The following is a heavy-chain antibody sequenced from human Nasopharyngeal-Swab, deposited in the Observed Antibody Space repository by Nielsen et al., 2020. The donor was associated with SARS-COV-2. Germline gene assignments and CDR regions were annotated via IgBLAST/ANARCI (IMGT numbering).Heavy chain of an antibody. V-gene: IGHV3-74*01. CDR1: GFTFSSYW. D-gene: IGHD3-10*01. Sequence: GGSLRLSCAASGFTFSSYWMHWVRQTPGKGLVWVSRINSDGSSTSYADSVKGRFTVSRDNAKNTLYLQMNSLRAEDTAVYYCARMEGYGSGTYGDYWGQGTLVTVSS. CDR2: INSDGSST. J-gene: IGHJ4*02. CDR3: ARMEGYGSGTYGDY.